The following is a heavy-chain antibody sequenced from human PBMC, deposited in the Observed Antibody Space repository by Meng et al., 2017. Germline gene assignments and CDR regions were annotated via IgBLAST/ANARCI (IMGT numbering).Heavy chain of an antibody. CDR2: IYPGDSDT. CDR1: GYSFTSYW. D-gene: IGHD4-17*01. Sequence: KVSCKGSGYSFTSYWIGWVRQMPGKGLEWMGIIYPGDSDTRYSPSFQGQVTISADKSISTAYLQWSSLKASDTAMYYCARRGEQGYYCYGMDVWGQGTTVTVSS. CDR3: ARRGEQGYYCYGMDV. J-gene: IGHJ6*02. V-gene: IGHV5-51*01.